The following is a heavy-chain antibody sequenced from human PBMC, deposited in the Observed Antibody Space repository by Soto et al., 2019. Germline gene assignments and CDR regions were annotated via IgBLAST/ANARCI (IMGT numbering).Heavy chain of an antibody. CDR1: GGSISSYY. CDR2: IYYSGST. D-gene: IGHD6-13*01. J-gene: IGHJ4*02. Sequence: SETLSLTCTVSGGSISSYYWSWIRQPPGKGLEWIGYIYYSGSTNYNPSLKSRVTISVDTSKNQFSLKLSSVTAADTAVHYCARSSGEGYSSSWFLDYWGQGTLVTVSS. CDR3: ARSSGEGYSSSWFLDY. V-gene: IGHV4-59*01.